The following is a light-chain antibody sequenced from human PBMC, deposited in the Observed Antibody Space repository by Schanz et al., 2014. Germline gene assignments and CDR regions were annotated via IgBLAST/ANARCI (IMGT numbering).Light chain of an antibody. CDR2: GNS. CDR3: CSYAGSYTLV. Sequence: QSVLTQPPSVSGAPGQRVTISCTGSSSNLGASYDVQWYQQLPGTAPKLLVYGNSNRPSGVPDRFSGSKSGNTASLTISGLQAEDEADYYCCSYAGSYTLVFGGGTKLTVL. V-gene: IGLV1-40*01. CDR1: SSNLGASYD. J-gene: IGLJ2*01.